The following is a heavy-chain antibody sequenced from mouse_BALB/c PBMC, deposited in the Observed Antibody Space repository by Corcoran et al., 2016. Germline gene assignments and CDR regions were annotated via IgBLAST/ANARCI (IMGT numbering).Heavy chain of an antibody. CDR3: GRSREGNYVVY. Sequence: EVQLQQSGAELVKPGASVKLSCTASGFNIKDTYMHWVKQRPEQGLEWIGRIVPANGNTKFDPKFQGKATMTADTSSNTVYLQLSSLTSEATAVYYCGRSREGNYVVYWGQGTTLTVSS. J-gene: IGHJ2*01. D-gene: IGHD2-1*01. CDR2: IVPANGNT. V-gene: IGHV14-3*02. CDR1: GFNIKDTY.